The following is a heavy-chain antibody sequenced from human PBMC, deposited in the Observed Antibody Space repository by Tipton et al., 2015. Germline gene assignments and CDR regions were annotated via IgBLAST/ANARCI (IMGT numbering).Heavy chain of an antibody. CDR3: ARDLEHGMDV. V-gene: IGHV4-61*01. D-gene: IGHD5-24*01. J-gene: IGHJ6*02. Sequence: LRLSCTVSGGSVSSGSYYWNWIRQPPGKGLEWIGYTYYSGNTKYNPSLKSRVTISVDTSKNQFSLRLSSVTAADTAVYFCARDLEHGMDVWGQGTTVIVSS. CDR2: TYYSGNT. CDR1: GGSVSSGSYY.